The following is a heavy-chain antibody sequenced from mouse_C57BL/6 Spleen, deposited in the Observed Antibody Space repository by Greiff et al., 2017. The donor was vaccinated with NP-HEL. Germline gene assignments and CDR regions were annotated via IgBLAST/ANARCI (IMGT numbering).Heavy chain of an antibody. CDR2: IYPSDSET. CDR1: GYTFTSYW. J-gene: IGHJ4*01. V-gene: IGHV1-61*01. Sequence: QVLLQQPGAELVRPGSSVKLSCKASGYTFTSYWMDWVKQRPGQGLEWIGNIYPSDSETPYNQKFKDKATLTVDKSSSTAYMQLSSLTSVDSAVYYCARRPYYAMDYWGQGTSVTVSS. CDR3: ARRPYYAMDY.